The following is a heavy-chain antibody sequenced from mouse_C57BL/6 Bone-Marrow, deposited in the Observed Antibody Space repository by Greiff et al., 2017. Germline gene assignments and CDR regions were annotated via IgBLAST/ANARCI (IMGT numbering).Heavy chain of an antibody. Sequence: DVMLVESGGGLVKPGGSLKLSCAASGFTFSSYAMSWVRQTPEKRLEWVATISDGGSYTYYPDNVKGRFTISRDNAKNNLYLQMSHLKSEDTAMYYCARSSITTGEDYWGQGTTLTVSS. D-gene: IGHD1-1*01. CDR2: ISDGGSYT. J-gene: IGHJ2*01. CDR1: GFTFSSYA. V-gene: IGHV5-4*03. CDR3: ARSSITTGEDY.